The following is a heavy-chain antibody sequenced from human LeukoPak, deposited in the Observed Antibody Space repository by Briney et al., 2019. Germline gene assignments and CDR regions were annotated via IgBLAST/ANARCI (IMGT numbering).Heavy chain of an antibody. CDR1: GFTFSSYN. J-gene: IGHJ4*02. Sequence: PGGSLRLSCAASGFTFSSYNMNWVRQAPGKGLEWVSYISSSSSYIYYEDSVRGRFTISRDNAKNSLYLKMNSQRAEDTAVYYCASQLSSSWLFDYWGQGTLVTVSS. V-gene: IGHV3-21*01. CDR3: ASQLSSSWLFDY. D-gene: IGHD6-13*01. CDR2: ISSSSSYI.